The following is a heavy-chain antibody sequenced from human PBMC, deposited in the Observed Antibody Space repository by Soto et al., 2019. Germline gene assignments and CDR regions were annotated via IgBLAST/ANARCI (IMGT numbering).Heavy chain of an antibody. D-gene: IGHD3-3*01. Sequence: SETLSLTCTVSGGSISSSSYYWGWIRQPPGKGLEWIGSIYYSGSTYYNPSLKSRVTISVDTSKNQFSLKLSSVTAADTAVYYCARQTSSYDFWSGYLDDAFDIWGQGTMVTVSS. CDR1: GGSISSSSYY. J-gene: IGHJ3*02. CDR3: ARQTSSYDFWSGYLDDAFDI. CDR2: IYYSGST. V-gene: IGHV4-39*01.